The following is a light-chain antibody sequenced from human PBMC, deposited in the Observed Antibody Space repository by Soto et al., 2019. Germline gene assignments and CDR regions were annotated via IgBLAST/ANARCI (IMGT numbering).Light chain of an antibody. Sequence: EIVLTQSPGTLSLSPGQRATLSCRASQRVSSSFLAWYQQKPGQAPRLLIYGASSRATGIPDRFSGSGSGTDFTLTISRLEPEDFGVYYCQQYGGSPFTFGPGTKVDIE. J-gene: IGKJ3*01. CDR1: QRVSSSF. CDR3: QQYGGSPFT. V-gene: IGKV3-20*01. CDR2: GAS.